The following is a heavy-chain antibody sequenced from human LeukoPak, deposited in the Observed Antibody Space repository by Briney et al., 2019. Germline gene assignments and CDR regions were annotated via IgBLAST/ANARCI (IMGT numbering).Heavy chain of an antibody. D-gene: IGHD3-10*01. CDR3: ATEFSREGKDY. Sequence: GASVKVSCKASGYTFTSYGISWVRQAPGQGLEWMGWISAYNGNTNYAQKLQGRVTMTTDTSTSTAYMELSSLRSEDTAVYYCATEFSREGKDYWGQGTLVTVSS. CDR1: GYTFTSYG. J-gene: IGHJ4*02. V-gene: IGHV1-18*01. CDR2: ISAYNGNT.